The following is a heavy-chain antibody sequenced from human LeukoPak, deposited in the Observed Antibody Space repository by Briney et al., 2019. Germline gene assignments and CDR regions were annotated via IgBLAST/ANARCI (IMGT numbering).Heavy chain of an antibody. J-gene: IGHJ4*02. CDR3: AREPLPNGYIVGATWLDY. Sequence: GGSLRLSCAASGFTFSSYWMSWVRQAPGKGLEWVANIKQDGSEKYYVDSVKGRFTISRDNAKNSLYLQMNSLRAEDTAVYYCAREPLPNGYIVGATWLDYWGQGTLVTVSS. CDR1: GFTFSSYW. V-gene: IGHV3-7*01. CDR2: IKQDGSEK. D-gene: IGHD1-26*01.